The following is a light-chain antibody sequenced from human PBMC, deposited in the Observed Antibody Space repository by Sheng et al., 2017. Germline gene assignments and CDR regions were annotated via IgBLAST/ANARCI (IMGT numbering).Light chain of an antibody. CDR3: SSYTSTSTLV. Sequence: QSALTQPASVSGSPGQSITISCTGTSSDVGLYNYVSWYQQHPGKAPKLMIYDVSNRPLGVSNRFSGSKSGNTASLTISGLQAEDEADYYCSSYTSTSTLVFGGGTKLTVL. J-gene: IGLJ2*01. CDR1: SSDVGLYNY. CDR2: DVS. V-gene: IGLV2-14*03.